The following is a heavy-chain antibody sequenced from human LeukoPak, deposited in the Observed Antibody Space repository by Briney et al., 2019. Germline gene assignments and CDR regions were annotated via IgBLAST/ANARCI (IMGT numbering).Heavy chain of an antibody. CDR3: AREYNWNDFPPRNYFDY. Sequence: GGSLRLSCAASGFTFSSSSMNWVRQAPGKGLEWVSSLSSNSAYIYYADSVKGRFTISRDNAKNSLYLQMNSLRAEDTAVYYCAREYNWNDFPPRNYFDYWGQGTLVTVSS. V-gene: IGHV3-21*01. J-gene: IGHJ4*02. CDR1: GFTFSSSS. D-gene: IGHD1-1*01. CDR2: LSSNSAYI.